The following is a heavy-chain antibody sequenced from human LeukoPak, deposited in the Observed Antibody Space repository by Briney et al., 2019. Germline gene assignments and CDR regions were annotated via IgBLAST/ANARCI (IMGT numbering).Heavy chain of an antibody. CDR2: IYIGDNP. CDR1: GLTVSSTY. V-gene: IGHV3-53*04. J-gene: IGHJ4*02. CDR3: ARGRTWVFVY. D-gene: IGHD1/OR15-1a*01. Sequence: GGSLRLSCAASGLTVSSTYMSWVRQAPGKGLEWVSIIYIGDNPHYADSVKGRFTISRHNSKNTLYLQMNSLRAEDTAVYYCARGRTWVFVYWGQGTLVTVSS.